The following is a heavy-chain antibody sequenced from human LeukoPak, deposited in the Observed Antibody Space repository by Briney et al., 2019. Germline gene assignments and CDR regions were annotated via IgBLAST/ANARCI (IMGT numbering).Heavy chain of an antibody. V-gene: IGHV4-61*01. CDR1: GGSVSSGSYY. D-gene: IGHD3-16*02. Sequence: TSETLSLTCTVSGGSVSSGSYYWSWIRQPPGKGLEWIGYIYYSGSTNYNPSLKSRVTISVDTSKNQFSLKLSSATAADTAVYYCARREGPNYDYVWGSYRNNWFDPWGQGTLVTVSS. CDR3: ARREGPNYDYVWGSYRNNWFDP. CDR2: IYYSGST. J-gene: IGHJ5*02.